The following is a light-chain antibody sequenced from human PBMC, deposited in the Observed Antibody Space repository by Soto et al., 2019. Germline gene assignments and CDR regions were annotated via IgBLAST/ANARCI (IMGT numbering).Light chain of an antibody. CDR2: DAS. V-gene: IGKV3-11*01. CDR3: QQRSNWLWT. CDR1: QSVSSY. J-gene: IGKJ1*01. Sequence: EIVLTQSPATLSLSPGERATLSCRASQSVSSYLAWYQQKPGQAPRLLIYDASNRATGIPARFSGSGSGTDFTLTTRSLATADFAVYYCQQRSNWLWTFGQGTKVEIK.